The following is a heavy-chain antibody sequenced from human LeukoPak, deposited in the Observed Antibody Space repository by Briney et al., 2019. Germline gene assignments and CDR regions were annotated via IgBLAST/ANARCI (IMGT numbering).Heavy chain of an antibody. Sequence: GASVKVSCKASGYTFTGYYMHWVRQAPGQGLEWMGRINPNSGGTNYAQKFQGRVTMTRDTSISTAYMELSRLRSDDTAVYYCARDLSGSYYLGDYWGQGTLVTVSS. CDR3: ARDLSGSYYLGDY. CDR1: GYTFTGYY. V-gene: IGHV1-2*06. J-gene: IGHJ4*02. CDR2: INPNSGGT. D-gene: IGHD1-26*01.